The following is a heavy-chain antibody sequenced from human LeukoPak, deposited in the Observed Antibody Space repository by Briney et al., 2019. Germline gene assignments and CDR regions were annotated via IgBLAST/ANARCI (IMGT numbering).Heavy chain of an antibody. CDR2: IYYSGST. CDR3: ARLLRIAAAGIPRGVGAFDI. Sequence: PSQTLSLTCTVSGGSISSGGYYWSWIRQHPGKGLEWIGYIYYSGSTYYNPSLKSRVTISVDTSKNKFSLKLSSVTAADTAVYYCARLLRIAAAGIPRGVGAFDIWGQGTMVTVSS. D-gene: IGHD6-13*01. J-gene: IGHJ3*02. CDR1: GGSISSGGYY. V-gene: IGHV4-31*03.